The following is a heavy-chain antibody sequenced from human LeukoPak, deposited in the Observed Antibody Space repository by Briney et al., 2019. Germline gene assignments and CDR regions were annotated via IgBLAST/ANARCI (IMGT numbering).Heavy chain of an antibody. CDR2: ISYDGGDT. Sequence: GRSLRLSCAASGFTFSSYAMHWVRQAPGKGLEWVAIISYDGGDTYYTDSVKGRFTISRDNSKNTLYLQMNSLRAEDTAVYYCASARVVEVLATPTALDYWGQGTLVTVSS. CDR3: ASARVVEVLATPTALDY. D-gene: IGHD2-2*01. J-gene: IGHJ4*02. V-gene: IGHV3-30-3*01. CDR1: GFTFSSYA.